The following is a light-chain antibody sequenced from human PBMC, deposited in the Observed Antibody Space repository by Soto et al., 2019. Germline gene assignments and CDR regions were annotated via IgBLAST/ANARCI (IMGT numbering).Light chain of an antibody. J-gene: IGLJ1*01. CDR2: DVT. V-gene: IGLV2-11*01. Sequence: QSALTQSRSVSGSPGQSAPISCTGTANDVGGHNYVSWYQQHPGEAPKLLIYDVTERPSGVPDRFSGSKSGNTASLTISGLQTEDEADYYCYSYAGTYTFVFGTGTKVTVL. CDR1: ANDVGGHNY. CDR3: YSYAGTYTFV.